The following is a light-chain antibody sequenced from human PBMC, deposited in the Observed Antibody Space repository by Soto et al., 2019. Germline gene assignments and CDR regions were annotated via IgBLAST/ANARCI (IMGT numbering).Light chain of an antibody. Sequence: DIQMTQSPSSVTASVGDRVTFTCRASRDITTYLAWYKQRPGTAPKLLIFDVSTLQSGVPSRISGSGSGREFTLTISRLQPEDVGTYYCQQTHTTFTFGGGTTVEIK. CDR2: DVS. V-gene: IGKV1-12*01. CDR1: RDITTY. CDR3: QQTHTTFT. J-gene: IGKJ4*01.